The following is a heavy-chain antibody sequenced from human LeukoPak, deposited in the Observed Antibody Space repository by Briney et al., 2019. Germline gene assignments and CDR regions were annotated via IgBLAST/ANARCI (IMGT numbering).Heavy chain of an antibody. V-gene: IGHV3-30*02. J-gene: IGHJ4*02. D-gene: IGHD6-19*01. CDR1: GFTFNNYA. Sequence: GGSLRLSCAASGFTFNNYAMYWVRQAPGKGLEWAAFIRYDGSNKYYADSVKGRFTISRDNSKNTLYLQMNSLRAEDTAVYYCARGDSSGWYSEFDYWGQGTLVTVSS. CDR3: ARGDSSGWYSEFDY. CDR2: IRYDGSNK.